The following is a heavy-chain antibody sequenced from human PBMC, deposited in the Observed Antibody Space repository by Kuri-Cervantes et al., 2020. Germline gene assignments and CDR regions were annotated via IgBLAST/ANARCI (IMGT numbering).Heavy chain of an antibody. J-gene: IGHJ4*02. V-gene: IGHV3-33*06. CDR1: GFTFSSYG. D-gene: IGHD3-22*01. CDR2: IWYDGSNK. Sequence: GESLKISCAASGFTFSSYGMHWVRQAPGKGLEWVAVIWYDGSNKYYADSVKGRFTISRDNSKNTLYLQMNSLRAEDTAVYYCAKELNYYDSSGYGPVWGQGTLVTVSS. CDR3: AKELNYYDSSGYGPV.